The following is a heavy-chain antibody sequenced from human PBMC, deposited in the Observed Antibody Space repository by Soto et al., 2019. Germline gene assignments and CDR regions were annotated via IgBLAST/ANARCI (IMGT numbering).Heavy chain of an antibody. CDR1: GFTFGSYA. CDR2: LSGSGTNT. D-gene: IGHD1-1*01. V-gene: IGHV3-23*01. CDR3: AKDPPLFHKVQGYFQH. J-gene: IGHJ1*01. Sequence: EVHLLESGGGLVQPGGSLRLSCAASGFTFGSYAMNWVRQAPGKGLEWVSSLSGSGTNTYYSDSVKGRFTISRDNSKNTLYLQMNTLRAEDTAVYYCAKDPPLFHKVQGYFQHWGQGTLVTVSS.